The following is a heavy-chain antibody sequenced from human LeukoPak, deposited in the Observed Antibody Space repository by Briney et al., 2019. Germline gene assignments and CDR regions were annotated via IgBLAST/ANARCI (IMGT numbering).Heavy chain of an antibody. Sequence: PSETLSLTCAVYGGSFSGYYWSWIRQPPGKGLEWIGEINHSGSTNYNPSLKSRVTISVDTSKNQFSLKLSSVTAADTAVYYCARGKSYYYDSSGYSIWFDPWGQGTLVTVSS. CDR1: GGSFSGYY. CDR3: ARGKSYYYDSSGYSIWFDP. D-gene: IGHD3-22*01. CDR2: INHSGST. V-gene: IGHV4-34*01. J-gene: IGHJ5*02.